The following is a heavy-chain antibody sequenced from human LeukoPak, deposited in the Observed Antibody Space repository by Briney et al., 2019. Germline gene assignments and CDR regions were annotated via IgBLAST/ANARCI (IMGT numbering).Heavy chain of an antibody. Sequence: GESLQISCKTSGYSFTSYWIGWVRQMPGKGLEWMGIIYPGDSDTRYSPSFQGQVTISADKSISTAYLQWSSLKASDTAMYYCARQTSGSYYRGSYYYYMDVWGKGTTVTISS. CDR2: IYPGDSDT. V-gene: IGHV5-51*01. J-gene: IGHJ6*03. CDR1: GYSFTSYW. D-gene: IGHD1-26*01. CDR3: ARQTSGSYYRGSYYYYMDV.